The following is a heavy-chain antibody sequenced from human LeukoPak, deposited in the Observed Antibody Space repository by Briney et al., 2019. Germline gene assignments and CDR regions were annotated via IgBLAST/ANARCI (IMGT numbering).Heavy chain of an antibody. CDR2: ISYGGNT. CDR1: GDSNCSGGYW. V-gene: IGHV4-31*11. CDR3: ARAPVATPSEFDY. Sequence: PSETLSLTCAVSGDSNCSGGYWWSWIRQHPGKVAEWIGYISYGGNTYYNPSLKSRVAISSDAPTNQFSLKLSSTTAADTAVYYCARAPVATPSEFDYWGQGTLVTVSS. D-gene: IGHD2-21*02. J-gene: IGHJ4*02.